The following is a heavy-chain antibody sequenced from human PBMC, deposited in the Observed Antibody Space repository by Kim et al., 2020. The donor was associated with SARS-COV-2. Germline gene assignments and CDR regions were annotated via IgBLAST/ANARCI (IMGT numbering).Heavy chain of an antibody. V-gene: IGHV4-34*01. D-gene: IGHD3-16*01. Sequence: SETLSLTCAVYGGSFSGYYWSWIRQPPGKGLEWIGEINHSGSTNYNPSLKSRVTISVDTSKNQFSLKLSSVTAADTAVYYCARTNYDYGMDVWGQGTTVTVSS. CDR3: ARTNYDYGMDV. CDR1: GGSFSGYY. J-gene: IGHJ6*02. CDR2: INHSGST.